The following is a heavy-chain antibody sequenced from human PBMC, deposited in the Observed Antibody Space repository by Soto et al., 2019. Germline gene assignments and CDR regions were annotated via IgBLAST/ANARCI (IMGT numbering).Heavy chain of an antibody. Sequence: QVQLVESGGGVVQPGRSLRLSCAASGFTFSSYAMHWVRQAPDKGLEWVAVISYDGSNKYYADSVKGRFTISRDNSKNTLYLQMNSLRADDTAVYYCAKDREQQLVFYYWGQGTLVTVSS. V-gene: IGHV3-30*18. CDR3: AKDREQQLVFYY. CDR2: ISYDGSNK. D-gene: IGHD6-13*01. CDR1: GFTFSSYA. J-gene: IGHJ4*02.